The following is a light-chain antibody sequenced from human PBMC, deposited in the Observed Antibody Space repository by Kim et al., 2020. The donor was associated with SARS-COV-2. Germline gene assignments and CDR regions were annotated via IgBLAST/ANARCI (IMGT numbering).Light chain of an antibody. J-gene: IGKJ2*01. CDR2: KVS. CDR1: QTINNL. CDR3: QQYTSFSSA. Sequence: DIQMTQSPSTLSASVGDRVTITCRARQTINNLLAWYQQKSGKGPKLLIYKVSILESGVPSRFSGSGSGTEITLNIANLQPDNFATYYCQQYTSFSSAFGQGTKLEI. V-gene: IGKV1-5*03.